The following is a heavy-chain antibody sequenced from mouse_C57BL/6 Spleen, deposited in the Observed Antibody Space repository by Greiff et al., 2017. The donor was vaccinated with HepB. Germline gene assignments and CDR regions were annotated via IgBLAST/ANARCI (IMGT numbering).Heavy chain of an antibody. D-gene: IGHD2-14*01. V-gene: IGHV1-15*01. CDR3: TREIYYRAMDD. CDR2: IDPETGGT. Sequence: QVQLQQSGAELVRPGASVTLSCKASGYTFTDYEMHWVKQTPVHGLEWIGAIDPETGGTAYNQKFKGKAILTADKSSSTAYMELRSLTSEDSAVYYCTREIYYRAMDDRGQGTSVTVAS. CDR1: GYTFTDYE. J-gene: IGHJ4*01.